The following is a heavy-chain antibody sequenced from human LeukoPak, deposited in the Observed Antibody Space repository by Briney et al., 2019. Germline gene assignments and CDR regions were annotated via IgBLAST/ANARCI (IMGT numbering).Heavy chain of an antibody. CDR2: ISAYNGNT. J-gene: IGHJ4*02. D-gene: IGHD3-9*01. V-gene: IGHV1-18*01. Sequence: ASVKVSCKASGYTFTSYGISWVRQAPGQGLEWMGWISAYNGNTNYAQKLQGRVTMTTGTSTSTAYMELRSLRSDDTAVYYCARDVTYYDILTGYYSLYYFDYWGQGTLVTVSS. CDR1: GYTFTSYG. CDR3: ARDVTYYDILTGYYSLYYFDY.